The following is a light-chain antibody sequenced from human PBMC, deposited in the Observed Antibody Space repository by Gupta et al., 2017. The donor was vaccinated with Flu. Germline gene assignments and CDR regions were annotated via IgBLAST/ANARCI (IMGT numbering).Light chain of an antibody. CDR2: SDR. V-gene: IGLV1-40*01. CDR1: SSNIGAGYA. J-gene: IGLJ2*01. Sequence: QSVLTQPPSVSGAPGQRVTISCTGSSSNIGAGYAVHWYQRLPGTAPKFLLSSDRYRHSWIPDRFSGSRSGTSASLAITGLQAEDEAEYYCQSYDSSRSESVVFGGGTKLTVL. CDR3: QSYDSSRSESVV.